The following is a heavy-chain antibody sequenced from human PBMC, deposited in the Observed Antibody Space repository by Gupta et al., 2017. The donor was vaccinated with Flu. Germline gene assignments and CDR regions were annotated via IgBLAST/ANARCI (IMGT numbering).Heavy chain of an antibody. J-gene: IGHJ4*02. CDR3: ARSDGSGWYYFEF. CDR2: RSFDGKSL. Sequence: EVHLTESGGGPVKSGGSLRLSCTASGFDFSGYSMNWVRQAPGKGLEWVSSRSFDGKSLFYADSVKGRFTISRDNDESSLYLHIDSLRVEDTAVYYCARSDGSGWYYFEFWGQGTLVTVSS. CDR1: GFDFSGYS. V-gene: IGHV3-21*06. D-gene: IGHD6-19*01.